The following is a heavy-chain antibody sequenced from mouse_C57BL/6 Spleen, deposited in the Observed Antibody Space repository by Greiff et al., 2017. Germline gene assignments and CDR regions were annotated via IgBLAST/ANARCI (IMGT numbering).Heavy chain of an antibody. CDR1: GYAFTNYL. CDR3: ARRTAQAYFDY. D-gene: IGHD3-2*02. Sequence: QVQLQQSGAELVRPGTSVKVSCKASGYAFTNYLIEWVKQRPGQGLEWIGVINPGSGGTNYNEKFKGKATLTADKSSSTAYMQLSSLTSEDSAVXFCARRTAQAYFDYWGQGTTLTVSS. CDR2: INPGSGGT. V-gene: IGHV1-54*01. J-gene: IGHJ2*01.